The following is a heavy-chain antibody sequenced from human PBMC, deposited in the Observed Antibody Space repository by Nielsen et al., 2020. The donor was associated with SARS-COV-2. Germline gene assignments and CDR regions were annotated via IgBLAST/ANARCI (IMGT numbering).Heavy chain of an antibody. CDR1: GFTFSDYY. D-gene: IGHD5-18*01. V-gene: IGHV3-11*03. CDR2: ISSSSSYT. J-gene: IGHJ4*02. Sequence: GESLKISCAASGFTFSDYYMSWIRQAPGKGLEWVSYISSSSSYTNYADSVKGRFTISRDNAKNSLYLQMNSLRAEDTAVYYCARNSYGYQKTLVKDWGQGTLVTVSS. CDR3: ARNSYGYQKTLVKD.